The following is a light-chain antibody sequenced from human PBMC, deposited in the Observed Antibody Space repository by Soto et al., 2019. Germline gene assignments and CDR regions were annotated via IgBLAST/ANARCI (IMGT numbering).Light chain of an antibody. CDR1: QSVSAS. V-gene: IGKV3-15*01. CDR3: QQYGSSPLT. Sequence: EIVMTQSPATLSVSPGERVTLSCRASQSVSASLAWYQQKPGQSPRLLIYGTSNRATGIPARFSGSGSGTEFTLTISSLQSEDFAVFYCQQYGSSPLTFGGGTKVVIK. CDR2: GTS. J-gene: IGKJ4*01.